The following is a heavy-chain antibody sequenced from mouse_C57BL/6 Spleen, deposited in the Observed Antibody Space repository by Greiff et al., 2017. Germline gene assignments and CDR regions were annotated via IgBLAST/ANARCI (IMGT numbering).Heavy chain of an antibody. V-gene: IGHV5-17*01. Sequence: EVKLMESGGGLVKPGGSLKLSCAASGFTFSDYGMHWVRQAPEKGLEWVAYISSGSSTIYYADTVKGRFTISSDNAKNTLFLQMTSLRSEDTAMYYCASYGNSFYWYFDVWGTGTTVTVSS. J-gene: IGHJ1*03. CDR3: ASYGNSFYWYFDV. CDR2: ISSGSSTI. CDR1: GFTFSDYG. D-gene: IGHD2-1*01.